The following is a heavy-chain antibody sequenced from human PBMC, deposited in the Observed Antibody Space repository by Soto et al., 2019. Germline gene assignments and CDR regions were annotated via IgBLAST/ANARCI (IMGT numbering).Heavy chain of an antibody. D-gene: IGHD2-15*01. CDR1: GGSLTSIGHY. V-gene: IGHV4-39*05. CDR2: LYYRGGS. J-gene: IGHJ4*02. Sequence: QLRLQEAGPGLVMPSETTSLPGTVSGGSLTSIGHYLSWISQPPGNGLECLGRLYYRGGSYYNPSLKCRGFISLDPPKRELSLTLTSVTASASAVYYCVTMQSCSGGSCYGYKSFVDNLGQGMLASVSS. CDR3: VTMQSCSGGSCYGYKSFVDN.